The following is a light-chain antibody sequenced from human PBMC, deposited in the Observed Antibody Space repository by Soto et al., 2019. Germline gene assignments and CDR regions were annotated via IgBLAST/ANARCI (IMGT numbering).Light chain of an antibody. CDR3: QQYNSYPWT. V-gene: IGKV1-5*01. CDR2: DAS. CDR1: QSISSW. Sequence: DILMTQPPSTLSASVGDRVTITCRASQSISSWLAWYQQKPGKAPKLLIYDASSLESGVPSRFSGSGSGTEFTLTITSLQPDDFATYYCQQYNSYPWTFGQGTKVDIK. J-gene: IGKJ1*01.